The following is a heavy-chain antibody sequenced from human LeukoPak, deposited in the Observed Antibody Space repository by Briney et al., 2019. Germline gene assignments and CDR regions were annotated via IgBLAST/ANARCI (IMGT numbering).Heavy chain of an antibody. CDR2: ISAYNGNT. CDR3: ARDRNYDILTGSDY. CDR1: GYTFTSYG. J-gene: IGHJ4*02. Sequence: ASVKVSCKASGYTFTSYGISWVRQAPGQGLEWMGWISAYNGNTNYAQKLQGRVTMTKDTSTRAAYMELRSLRSDDTAVYYCARDRNYDILTGSDYWGQGTLVTVSS. D-gene: IGHD3-9*01. V-gene: IGHV1-18*01.